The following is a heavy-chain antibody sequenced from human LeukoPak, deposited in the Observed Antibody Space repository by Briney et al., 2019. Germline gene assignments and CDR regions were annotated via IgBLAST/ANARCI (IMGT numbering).Heavy chain of an antibody. CDR2: IVVGSGNT. CDR1: GFTFTSSA. CDR3: AAENGSYYYYYYMDV. Sequence: SVKVSCKASGFTFTSSAVQWVRQARGQRLEWIGWIVVGSGNTNYAQKFQERVTITRDMSTSTAYMELSSLRSEDTAVYYCAAENGSYYYYYYMDVWGKGTTVTVSS. J-gene: IGHJ6*03. V-gene: IGHV1-58*01. D-gene: IGHD1-26*01.